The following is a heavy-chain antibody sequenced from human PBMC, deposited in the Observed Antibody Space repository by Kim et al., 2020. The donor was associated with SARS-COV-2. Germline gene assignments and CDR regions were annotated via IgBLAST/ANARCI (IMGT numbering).Heavy chain of an antibody. J-gene: IGHJ6*02. D-gene: IGHD3-10*01. Sequence: GGSLRLSCAASGFTFSSYSMNWVRQAPGKGLEWVSSISSSSSYIYYADSVKGRFTISRDNAKNSLYLQMNSLRAEDTAVYYCASIRFGELLKYYYGMDVWGQGTTVTVSS. CDR1: GFTFSSYS. V-gene: IGHV3-21*01. CDR3: ASIRFGELLKYYYGMDV. CDR2: ISSSSSYI.